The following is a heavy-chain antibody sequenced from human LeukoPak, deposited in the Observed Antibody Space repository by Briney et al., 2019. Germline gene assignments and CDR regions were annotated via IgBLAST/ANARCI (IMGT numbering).Heavy chain of an antibody. J-gene: IGHJ4*02. CDR1: GFTFSTYA. D-gene: IGHD3-22*01. V-gene: IGHV3-23*01. CDR3: ARDRGRYYDSRGFYWGYYFDS. Sequence: GGSLRLSCAASGFTFSTYAVTWVRQAPGKGLEWVSTISGSGDSTYYADSVKGRFTISRDNSKGTLYLQMSSVRVDDTAVYYCARDRGRYYDSRGFYWGYYFDSWGQGILVTVST. CDR2: ISGSGDST.